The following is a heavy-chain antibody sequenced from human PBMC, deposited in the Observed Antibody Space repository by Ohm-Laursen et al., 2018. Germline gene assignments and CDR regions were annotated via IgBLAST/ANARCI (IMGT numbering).Heavy chain of an antibody. CDR3: ARDPPEDSSWYADY. V-gene: IGHV3-74*01. D-gene: IGHD6-13*01. CDR2: IKYDGSAI. CDR1: GFTFGTYA. Sequence: SLRLSCAASGFTFGTYAMHWVRQAPGKGLVWVSRIKYDGSAIVYADSVKGRFTISRDNAKTTVSLQMNSLRAEDTAVYYCARDPPEDSSWYADYWGQGTLVTVSP. J-gene: IGHJ4*02.